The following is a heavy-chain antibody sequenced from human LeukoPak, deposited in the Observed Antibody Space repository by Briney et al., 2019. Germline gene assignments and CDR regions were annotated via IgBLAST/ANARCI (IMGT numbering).Heavy chain of an antibody. V-gene: IGHV3-23*01. CDR1: GFTFTTYA. CDR2: ITGNGVDT. J-gene: IGHJ4*02. Sequence: GGSLRLSCAASGFTFTTYAMTWVRQAPGKGLECVSVITGNGVDTAYADSVQGLFPISRDNSKNTLYLQMNSLRAEDTAVYYCAKGTLGQCSGSRCYPFDYWGQGTLVTVSS. CDR3: AKGTLGQCSGSRCYPFDY. D-gene: IGHD2-15*01.